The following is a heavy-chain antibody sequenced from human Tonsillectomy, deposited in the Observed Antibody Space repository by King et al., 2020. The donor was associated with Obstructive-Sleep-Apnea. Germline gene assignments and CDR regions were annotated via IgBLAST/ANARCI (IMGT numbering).Heavy chain of an antibody. J-gene: IGHJ6*02. D-gene: IGHD6-13*01. CDR2: ISVYNGNT. V-gene: IGHV1-18*04. CDR1: GYTFTSYG. CDR3: AKTPAGTFARGRMDV. Sequence: QLVQSGAEVKKPGASVKVSCQASGYTFTSYGISWVRQAPGQGLEWMGWISVYNGNTNYAQKFQGRVTMTTDTSTSTAYMELRSLRSDDTAVYYCAKTPAGTFARGRMDVWGQGTTVIVSS.